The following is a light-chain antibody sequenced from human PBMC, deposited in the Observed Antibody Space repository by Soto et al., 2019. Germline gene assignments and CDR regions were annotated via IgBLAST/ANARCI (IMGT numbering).Light chain of an antibody. CDR3: QQYNNWPQT. V-gene: IGKV3-15*01. J-gene: IGKJ1*01. CDR1: QTISTN. Sequence: ERVMTQSPATLSVSPGERATLSCRASQTISTNLVWYHQKPGQAPRILIYAASTRAPGIPGRFSGRGSGTEFTLTISGLQSEDVAVYYCQQYNNWPQTFGQGTKVEIK. CDR2: AAS.